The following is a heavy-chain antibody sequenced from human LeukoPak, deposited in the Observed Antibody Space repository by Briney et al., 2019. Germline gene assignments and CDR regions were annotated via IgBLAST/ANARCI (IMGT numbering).Heavy chain of an antibody. J-gene: IGHJ6*03. Sequence: SGTLSLTCTVSGGSISSGSYYWSWIRQPAGKGLAWIGRIYTSGSTNYNPSLKSRVTISVDTSKNQFSLKLNSVTAADTAVYYCAREAAGYYYYYYMDVWGKGTTVTISS. V-gene: IGHV4-61*02. CDR2: IYTSGST. D-gene: IGHD6-13*01. CDR3: AREAAGYYYYYYMDV. CDR1: GGSISSGSYY.